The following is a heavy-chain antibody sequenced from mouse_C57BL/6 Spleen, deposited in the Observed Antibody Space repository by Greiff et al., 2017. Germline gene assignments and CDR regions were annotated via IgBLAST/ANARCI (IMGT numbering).Heavy chain of an antibody. D-gene: IGHD4-1*01. CDR1: GFTFSSYA. V-gene: IGHV5-4*01. J-gene: IGHJ2*01. CDR3: ERDITGPDY. CDR2: ISAGGSYT. Sequence: EVQLQESGGGLVKPGGSLKLSCAASGFTFSSYAMSWVRQTPEQRLEWVATISAGGSYTYYPDNVKGRFTISRDNAKNNLYLQMSHLKSEDTAMXYCERDITGPDYWGQGTTLTVSS.